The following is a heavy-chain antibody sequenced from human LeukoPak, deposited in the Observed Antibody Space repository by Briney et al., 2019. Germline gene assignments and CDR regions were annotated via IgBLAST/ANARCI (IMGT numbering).Heavy chain of an antibody. CDR3: ARRLGYSSGWYQDAFDI. V-gene: IGHV4-34*01. J-gene: IGHJ3*02. CDR1: GGSFSGYY. D-gene: IGHD6-19*01. Sequence: SETLSLTCAVYGGSFSGYYWSWIRQPPGKGLEWIGEINHSGSTNYNPSFKSRVTISVDTSKNQFSLKLSSVTAADTAVYYCARRLGYSSGWYQDAFDIWGQGTMVTVSS. CDR2: INHSGST.